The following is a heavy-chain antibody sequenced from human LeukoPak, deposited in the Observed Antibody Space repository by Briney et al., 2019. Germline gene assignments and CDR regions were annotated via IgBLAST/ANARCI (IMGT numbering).Heavy chain of an antibody. CDR3: ARVHGRITIFWAPLDY. Sequence: GGSLRLSCAASGFTFSSYAMHWVRQAPGKGLEWVAVISYDGSNKYYADSVKGRFTISRDNSKNTLYLQMNSLRAEDTAVYYCARVHGRITIFWAPLDYWGQGTLVTVSS. J-gene: IGHJ4*02. V-gene: IGHV3-30*04. CDR2: ISYDGSNK. D-gene: IGHD3-9*01. CDR1: GFTFSSYA.